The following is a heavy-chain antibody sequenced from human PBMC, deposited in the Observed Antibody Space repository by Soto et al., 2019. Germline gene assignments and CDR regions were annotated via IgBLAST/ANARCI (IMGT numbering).Heavy chain of an antibody. D-gene: IGHD1-20*01. Sequence: QVQLVQSGAEMKKPAASVKVSCKASGYTFINSDISWLRQAPGQGLEWMGWSSPYNGNTNYAHTFQGRVTMTADTSASSGYMELRSLRSDDTAVYFCARGRITDLGTFDYWGQGTLVTVSS. J-gene: IGHJ4*02. V-gene: IGHV1-18*01. CDR1: GYTFINSD. CDR3: ARGRITDLGTFDY. CDR2: SSPYNGNT.